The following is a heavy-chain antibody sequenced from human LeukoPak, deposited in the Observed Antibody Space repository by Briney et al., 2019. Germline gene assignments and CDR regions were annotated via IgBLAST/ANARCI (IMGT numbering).Heavy chain of an antibody. J-gene: IGHJ4*02. CDR2: IYSSGST. Sequence: SETLSLTCTVSGGSISSYYWSWIRQPPGKGLEWIGYIYSSGSTNYNPSLKSRVTISVDTSKERFSLKLSSVTAADTALYYCARTYSTSSNFDYWGQGTLVTVSS. V-gene: IGHV4-4*09. CDR3: ARTYSTSSNFDY. D-gene: IGHD2-2*01. CDR1: GGSISSYY.